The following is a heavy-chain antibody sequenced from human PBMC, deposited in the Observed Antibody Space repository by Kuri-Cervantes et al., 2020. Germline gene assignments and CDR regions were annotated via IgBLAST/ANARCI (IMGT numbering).Heavy chain of an antibody. CDR1: GFTFSSYS. D-gene: IGHD1-14*01. Sequence: GGSLRLSCAASGFTFSSYSMNWVRQAPGKGLEWVSYISSSSSTIYYADSVKGRITITRDNAKHSLYLQMNSLRAEDTAVYYCASLAGNPPGTYYYYYMDVWGKGTTVTVSS. CDR2: ISSSSSTI. V-gene: IGHV3-48*04. CDR3: ASLAGNPPGTYYYYYMDV. J-gene: IGHJ6*03.